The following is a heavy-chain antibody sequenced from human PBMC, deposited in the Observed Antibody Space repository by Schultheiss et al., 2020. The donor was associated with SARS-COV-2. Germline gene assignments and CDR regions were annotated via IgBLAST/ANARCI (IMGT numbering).Heavy chain of an antibody. J-gene: IGHJ4*02. CDR3: ARDSCATGGIACNHIDY. V-gene: IGHV3-48*04. D-gene: IGHD2-8*02. CDR2: ISSSGSTI. Sequence: GGSLRLSCAASGFTFSSYGMHWVRQAPGKGLEWVSYISSSGSTIYYADSVKGRFTISRDNAKNSLYLQMNSLRAEDTAVYYCARDSCATGGIACNHIDYWGQGTLVTVSS. CDR1: GFTFSSYG.